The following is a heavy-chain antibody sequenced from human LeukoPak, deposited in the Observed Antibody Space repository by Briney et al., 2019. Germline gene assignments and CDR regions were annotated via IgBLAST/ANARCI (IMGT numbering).Heavy chain of an antibody. CDR1: GYTLTELS. J-gene: IGHJ4*02. CDR2: LDPEDGET. D-gene: IGHD2-2*01. CDR3: ATGYCSSTSCYGETTNHFDY. V-gene: IGHV1-24*01. Sequence: GASVKVSCKVSGYTLTELSMHWVRQAPGKGLEWMGGLDPEDGETIYAQKFQGRVTMTEDTSTDTAYMELSSLRSEDTAVYYCATGYCSSTSCYGETTNHFDYWGQGTLVTVSS.